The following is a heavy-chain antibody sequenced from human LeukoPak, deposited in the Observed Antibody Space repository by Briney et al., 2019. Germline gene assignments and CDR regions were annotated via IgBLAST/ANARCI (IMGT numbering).Heavy chain of an antibody. CDR2: IYHSGST. V-gene: IGHV4-31*03. CDR1: GGSISSGGYY. J-gene: IGHJ6*02. D-gene: IGHD4-17*01. CDR3: ARGGYGDYCMDV. Sequence: SETLSLTCTVSGGSISSGGYYWSWIRQHPGKGLEWIGYIYHSGSTYYNPSLKSRVTISVDTSKNQFSLKLSSVTAADTAVYYCARGGYGDYCMDVWGQGTTATVSS.